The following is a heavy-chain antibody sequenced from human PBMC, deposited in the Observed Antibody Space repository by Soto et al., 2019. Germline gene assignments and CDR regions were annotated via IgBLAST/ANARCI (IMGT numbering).Heavy chain of an antibody. CDR3: ARDYYDSSGYSLYGMDV. V-gene: IGHV6-1*01. Sequence: PSQTLSLTCAISGDSVSSNSAAWNWIRQSPSRGLEWLGRTYYRSKWYNDYAVSVKSRITINPDTSKNQFSLQLNSVTPEDTAVYYCARDYYDSSGYSLYGMDVWGQGTTVTVSS. J-gene: IGHJ6*02. CDR1: GDSVSSNSAA. CDR2: TYYRSKWYN. D-gene: IGHD3-22*01.